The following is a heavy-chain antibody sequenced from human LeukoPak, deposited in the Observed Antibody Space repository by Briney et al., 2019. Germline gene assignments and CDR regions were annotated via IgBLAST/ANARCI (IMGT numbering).Heavy chain of an antibody. D-gene: IGHD6-19*01. CDR3: ARGGYSSGWYVLDYYYYYYMDV. V-gene: IGHV3-74*01. J-gene: IGHJ6*03. CDR1: GFTFSSYW. CDR2: INSDGSST. Sequence: GGSLRLSCAASGFTFSSYWMHWVRQAPGKGLVWVSRINSDGSSTSYADSVKGRFTISRDNAKNTLYLQMNSLRAEDTAVYYCARGGYSSGWYVLDYYYYYYMDVWGKGTTVTISS.